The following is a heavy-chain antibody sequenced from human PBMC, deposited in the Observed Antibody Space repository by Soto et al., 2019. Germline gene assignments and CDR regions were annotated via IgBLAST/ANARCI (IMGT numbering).Heavy chain of an antibody. V-gene: IGHV2-5*02. D-gene: IGHD6-13*01. J-gene: IGHJ5*02. CDR1: WFPHSYNEEG. CDR3: AHSSSSGSPNWFDP. CDR2: IYWDDDK. Sequence: SGAAPVYAAQPLTKTCTSCWFPHSYNEEGVGWIRQPPGKALEWLALIYWDDDKRYSPSLKSRLTITKDTSKNQVVLTMTNMDPVDTATYYCAHSSSSGSPNWFDPWRQGTLVTVSS.